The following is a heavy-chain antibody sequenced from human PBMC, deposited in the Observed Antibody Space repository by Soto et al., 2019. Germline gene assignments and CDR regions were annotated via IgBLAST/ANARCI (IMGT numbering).Heavy chain of an antibody. Sequence: SETLSLTCTVSGGSLRSTGYYGGWLGQPPGQGLDWIGSIYYSGSTYYNPTLKSRVSMSVDSSKNQCSLRLSSVTAADTAIYYCAREHTWNYVRWFDAWGQGILVTVSS. J-gene: IGHJ5*02. V-gene: IGHV4-39*02. CDR3: AREHTWNYVRWFDA. CDR2: IYYSGST. CDR1: GGSLRSTGYY. D-gene: IGHD1-7*01.